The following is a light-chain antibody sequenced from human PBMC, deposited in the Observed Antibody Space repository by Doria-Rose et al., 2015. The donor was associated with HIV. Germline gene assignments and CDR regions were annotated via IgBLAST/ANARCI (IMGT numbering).Light chain of an antibody. CDR3: RQYGSSWT. J-gene: IGKJ1*01. CDR1: QSFSSTY. CDR2: DGS. V-gene: IGKV3-20*01. Sequence: EIVLTQSPGTLSLSPGERATLSCRASQSFSSTYLAWYQQKPGQAPSLLIYDGSTRSTGIPDRFSASGSGTDFTLTINRLEPEDFAPYYCRQYGSSWTFGQGTKVEI.